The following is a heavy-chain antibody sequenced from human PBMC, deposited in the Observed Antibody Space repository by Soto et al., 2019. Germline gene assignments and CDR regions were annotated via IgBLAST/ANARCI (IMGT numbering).Heavy chain of an antibody. CDR1: GYSFTSYC. V-gene: IGHV5-10-1*01. J-gene: IGHJ4*02. CDR3: ARLAQQLAPDY. D-gene: IGHD6-13*01. CDR2: IDPSDSYT. Sequence: ESLKIACKGSGYSFTSYCISGLRQMPGKGLEWMGRIDPSDSYTNYSPSFQGHVTISADKSISTAYLQWSSLKASDTAMYYCARLAQQLAPDYWGQTTLVTVSS.